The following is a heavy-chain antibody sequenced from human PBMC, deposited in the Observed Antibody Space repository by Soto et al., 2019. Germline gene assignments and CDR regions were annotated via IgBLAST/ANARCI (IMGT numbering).Heavy chain of an antibody. D-gene: IGHD4-17*01. J-gene: IGHJ4*02. CDR1: GFTFSSYG. Sequence: QVQLVESGGGVVQPGRSLRLSCAASGFTFSSYGMHWVRQAPGKGLEWVAVISYDGSNKYYADSVKGRFTLSRDNSKNTLYLQMNSLRAEKTGVYYCAKDAPYYGDYQYYFDYWGQGTLVTVSS. V-gene: IGHV3-30*18. CDR3: AKDAPYYGDYQYYFDY. CDR2: ISYDGSNK.